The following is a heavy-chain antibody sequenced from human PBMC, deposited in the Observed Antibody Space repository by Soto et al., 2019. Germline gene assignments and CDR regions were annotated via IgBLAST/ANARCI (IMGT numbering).Heavy chain of an antibody. Sequence: QVRLQESGPGLVKPSQTLSLTCSVSGASITSGGYYWTWIRQHPQRGLEWIGYIYWSGTTYYNPSLKSRITISADTSTNQFSLKMTGVTAADTGLYSWARGSADVGNSIDFWGQGTLVTVSS. CDR2: IYWSGTT. D-gene: IGHD2-21*01. J-gene: IGHJ4*02. V-gene: IGHV4-31*03. CDR1: GASITSGGYY. CDR3: ARGSADVGNSIDF.